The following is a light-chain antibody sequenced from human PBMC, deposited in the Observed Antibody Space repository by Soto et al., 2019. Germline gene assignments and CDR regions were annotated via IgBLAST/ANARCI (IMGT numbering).Light chain of an antibody. Sequence: EIVLTQSPGTLSSSPGERVTLSCRASQSVSGNYLAWFQQKPGQAPRLLIFGATSRASGIPDRFCGSGTGRDFTPTINGRGSQDFAVYYCQQYATSALLTFGLGTKV. CDR3: QQYATSALLT. CDR1: QSVSGNY. J-gene: IGKJ1*01. V-gene: IGKV3-20*01. CDR2: GAT.